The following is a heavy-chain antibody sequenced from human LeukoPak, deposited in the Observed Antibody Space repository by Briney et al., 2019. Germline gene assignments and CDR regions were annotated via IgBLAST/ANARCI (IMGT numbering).Heavy chain of an antibody. V-gene: IGHV4-59*01. CDR2: IHYGGTT. J-gene: IGHJ6*03. CDR1: GAYISSYY. D-gene: IGHD4-11*01. Sequence: SETLSLTCTVSGAYISSYYWTWIRQSPGKGLEWIGYIHYGGTTNYSPSLKSRVITSVDTAKNQFSLKMSSVTAADTAVYYCASLTTRYYFMDVWGKGATVTVSS. CDR3: ASLTTRYYFMDV.